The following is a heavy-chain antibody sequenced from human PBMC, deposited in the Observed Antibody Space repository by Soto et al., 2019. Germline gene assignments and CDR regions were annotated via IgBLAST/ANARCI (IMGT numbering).Heavy chain of an antibody. D-gene: IGHD6-13*01. V-gene: IGHV3-53*01. CDR2: IESGGST. CDR1: GFTVSSTY. J-gene: IGHJ4*02. Sequence: PGGSLRLSCNASGFTVSSTYMSWVRQAPGMGLEWVAVIESGGSTHYVDSVKGRFTISRDIPKNMIYLQLHTLRAEDTAVYYCARGTYRSKTDFDYWGQGTLVTVSS. CDR3: ARGTYRSKTDFDY.